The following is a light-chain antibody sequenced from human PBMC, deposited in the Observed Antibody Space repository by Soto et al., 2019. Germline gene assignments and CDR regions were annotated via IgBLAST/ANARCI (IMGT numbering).Light chain of an antibody. CDR2: AAS. CDR3: LQDYNYPWT. V-gene: IGKV1-6*01. J-gene: IGKJ1*01. CDR1: QAIRND. Sequence: AIQMTQSPSSLSASVGDRVTITCRASQAIRNDLAWYQQKAGKAPKLLISAASILQSGVPSRFSGRGSGTDFTLTISSLQSEVLATYYCLQDYNYPWTFGQGTKVEI.